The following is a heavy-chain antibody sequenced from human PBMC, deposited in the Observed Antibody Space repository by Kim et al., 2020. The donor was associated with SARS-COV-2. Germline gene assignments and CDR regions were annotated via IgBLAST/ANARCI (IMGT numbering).Heavy chain of an antibody. D-gene: IGHD5-18*01. V-gene: IGHV6-1*01. J-gene: IGHJ6*02. CDR3: ARDHEYSYGYEDGMDV. Sequence: SQTLSLTCAISGDSVSSNTVAWNWIRQSPSRGLEWLGRTYYRSKWYNDYAVSVKSRITINPDTSKNQFSLQLNSVTPEDTAVYYCARDHEYSYGYEDGMDVWGQGTKVTVSS. CDR1: GDSVSSNTVA. CDR2: TYYRSKWYN.